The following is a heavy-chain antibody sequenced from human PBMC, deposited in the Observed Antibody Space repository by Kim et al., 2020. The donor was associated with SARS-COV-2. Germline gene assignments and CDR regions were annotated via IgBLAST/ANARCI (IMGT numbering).Heavy chain of an antibody. V-gene: IGHV3-72*01. J-gene: IGHJ4*02. CDR3: ALSLWDSGSYYAFDY. Sequence: GGSLRLSCAASGFTFSDHYMDWVRQAPGKGLEWVGHTRNKANSYTTEYAASVKGRFTISRDDSKNSLYLQMNSLKTEDTAVYYCALSLWDSGSYYAFDYWGQGTLVTVSS. D-gene: IGHD1-26*01. CDR2: TRNKANSYTT. CDR1: GFTFSDHY.